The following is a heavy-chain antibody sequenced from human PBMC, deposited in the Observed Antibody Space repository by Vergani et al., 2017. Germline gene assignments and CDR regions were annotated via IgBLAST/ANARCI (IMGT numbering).Heavy chain of an antibody. CDR3: ARVGYYDSSGKGDFDY. J-gene: IGHJ4*02. CDR2: INPSGGST. V-gene: IGHV1-46*01. CDR1: GYTFTSYY. Sequence: QVQLVQSGAEVKKPGASVKVSCKASGYTFTSYYMHWVRQAPGQGLKWMGIINPSGGSTSYAQKFQGRVTMTRDTSTSTVYMELSSLRSEDTAVYYCARVGYYDSSGKGDFDYWGQGTLVTVSS. D-gene: IGHD3-22*01.